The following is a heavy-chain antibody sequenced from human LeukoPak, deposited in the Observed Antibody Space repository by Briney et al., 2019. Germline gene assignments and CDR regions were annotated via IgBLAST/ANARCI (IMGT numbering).Heavy chain of an antibody. CDR2: ISGSDGTS. J-gene: IGHJ4*02. V-gene: IGHV3-23*01. CDR3: AKSLGVGGYTRYKGFDQ. Sequence: GGSLRLSCAASGFTFNSVAMNWVRQAPGKGLEWVSSISGSDGTSHYADFVKGRFTISRDNPKNTLYLQMNSLRAEDTAAYYCAKSLGVGGYTRYKGFDQWGQGTLVVVSS. CDR1: GFTFNSVA. D-gene: IGHD3-16*02.